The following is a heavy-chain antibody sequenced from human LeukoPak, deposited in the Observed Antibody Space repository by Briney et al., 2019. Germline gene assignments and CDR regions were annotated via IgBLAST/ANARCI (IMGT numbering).Heavy chain of an antibody. CDR3: AREEGAFDY. D-gene: IGHD1-26*01. V-gene: IGHV1-2*02. J-gene: IGHJ4*02. CDR1: GYTFTSYG. Sequence: HRASVKVSCKASGYTFTSYGISWVRQAPGQGLEWMGWINPNSGGTNYAQKFQGRVTMTRDTSISTAYMELSRLRSDDTAVYYCAREEGAFDYWGQGTLVTVSS. CDR2: INPNSGGT.